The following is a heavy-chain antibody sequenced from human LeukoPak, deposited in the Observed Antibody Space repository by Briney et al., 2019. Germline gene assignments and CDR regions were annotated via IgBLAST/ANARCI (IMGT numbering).Heavy chain of an antibody. CDR2: ISAYNGNT. V-gene: IGHV1-18*01. CDR3: ARGTTGTTFGGAFDI. CDR1: GYTFTSYG. Sequence: GASVKVSCKASGYTFTSYGISWVRQAPGQGLEWMGWISAYNGNTNYAQKLQGRVTMTTDTSTSTAYMELRSLRSDDTAVYYCARGTTGTTFGGAFDIRGQGTMVTVSS. J-gene: IGHJ3*02. D-gene: IGHD1-1*01.